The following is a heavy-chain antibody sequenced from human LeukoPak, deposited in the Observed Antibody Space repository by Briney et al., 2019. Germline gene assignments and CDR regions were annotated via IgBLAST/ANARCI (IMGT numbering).Heavy chain of an antibody. CDR2: INHSGST. Sequence: PSETLSLTCAVYGGSFSGYYWSWIRQPPGKGLEWIGEINHSGSTNYNPSLKSRVTISVDTSKNQFSLKLSSVTAADTAVYYCARTCSTQSGIHFDYWGQGTLVTVSS. CDR3: ARTCSTQSGIHFDY. V-gene: IGHV4-34*01. J-gene: IGHJ4*02. CDR1: GGSFSGYY. D-gene: IGHD2-15*01.